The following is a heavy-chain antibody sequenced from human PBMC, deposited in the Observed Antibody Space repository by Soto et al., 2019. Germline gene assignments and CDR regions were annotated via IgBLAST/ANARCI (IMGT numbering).Heavy chain of an antibody. V-gene: IGHV1-2*04. CDR3: ARQNDDFWIGYLGYYGMDV. CDR2: INPNSGGT. Sequence: ASLKGSCQASGYSFTGYYMHWVRQAPGQGLEWMGWINPNSGGTNYAQKFQGWVTMTRDTSISTAYMELRRLRSDDTAVYYCARQNDDFWIGYLGYYGMDVWGQGTTVSVSS. J-gene: IGHJ6*02. D-gene: IGHD3-3*01. CDR1: GYSFTGYY.